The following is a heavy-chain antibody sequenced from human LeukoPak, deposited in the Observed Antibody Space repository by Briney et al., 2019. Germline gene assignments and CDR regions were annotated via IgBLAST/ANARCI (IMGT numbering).Heavy chain of an antibody. J-gene: IGHJ5*02. CDR1: GFTFSIYV. V-gene: IGHV3-30*02. D-gene: IGHD2-2*02. Sequence: GGSLRLSCATSGFTFSIYVFHWVRQAPGKGLEWVAFIRYDGSNKYYADSVKGRFTISRDNSKNTLYLQMNSLRAEDTAVYYCAKDPYCSSTSCYRGNWFDPWGQGTLVTVSS. CDR3: AKDPYCSSTSCYRGNWFDP. CDR2: IRYDGSNK.